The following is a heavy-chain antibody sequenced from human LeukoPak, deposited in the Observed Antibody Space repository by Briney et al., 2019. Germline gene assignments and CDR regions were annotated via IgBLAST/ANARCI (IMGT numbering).Heavy chain of an antibody. D-gene: IGHD3-22*01. CDR1: GFTFSAYA. CDR3: AKVGDYYDSSGYYYDGYFQH. V-gene: IGHV3-23*01. CDR2: VSTSCGGT. J-gene: IGHJ1*01. Sequence: GGSLRLSCEASGFTFSAYAMTWVRQAPGKGLEWVSTVSTSCGGTYYADSVKGRFTISRDNSKNTLYLQMNSLRAEDTAVYYCAKVGDYYDSSGYYYDGYFQHWGQGTLVTVSS.